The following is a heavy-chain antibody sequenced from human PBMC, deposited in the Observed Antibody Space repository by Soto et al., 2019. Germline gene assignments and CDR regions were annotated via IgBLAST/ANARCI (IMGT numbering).Heavy chain of an antibody. Sequence: PGGSQKLSCSATRLTFFSYSLNSVSKAPREGLEWVSYISSSSSTIYYADSVKGRFTISRDNAKNSLYLQMNSLRDEDTAVYYCARDELYYDILTGYYNWGQGTLVTVSS. CDR3: ARDELYYDILTGYYN. CDR2: ISSSSSTI. V-gene: IGHV3-48*02. CDR1: RLTFFSYS. D-gene: IGHD3-9*01. J-gene: IGHJ4*02.